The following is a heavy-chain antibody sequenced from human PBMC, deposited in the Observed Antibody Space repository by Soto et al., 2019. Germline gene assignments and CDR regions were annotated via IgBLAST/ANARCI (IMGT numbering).Heavy chain of an antibody. Sequence: SVKVSCKASGVTFNSYTLSWVRQAPGQGLEWMGGIIPIFAPANYAQKFQGRVTITADESTSTAYMGLRRLRFDDTAVYYCAGTSWHYYYGMDVWGQGTTVTVSS. CDR2: IIPIFAPA. J-gene: IGHJ6*02. CDR3: AGTSWHYYYGMDV. CDR1: GVTFNSYT. D-gene: IGHD6-13*01. V-gene: IGHV1-69*13.